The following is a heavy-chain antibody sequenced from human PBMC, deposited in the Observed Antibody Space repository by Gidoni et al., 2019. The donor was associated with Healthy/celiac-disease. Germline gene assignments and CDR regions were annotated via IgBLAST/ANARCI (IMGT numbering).Heavy chain of an antibody. D-gene: IGHD2-2*01. CDR2: ISGSGGST. CDR1: GFTFSSYA. V-gene: IGHV3-23*01. Sequence: EVQLLESGGGLVQPGGSLRLSCAAFGFTFSSYAMSWVRQAPGKGLEWVSAISGSGGSTYYADSVKGRFTISRDNSKNTLYLQMNSLRAEDTAVYYCAKDGCSSTSCHYYYGMDVWGQGTTVTVSS. CDR3: AKDGCSSTSCHYYYGMDV. J-gene: IGHJ6*02.